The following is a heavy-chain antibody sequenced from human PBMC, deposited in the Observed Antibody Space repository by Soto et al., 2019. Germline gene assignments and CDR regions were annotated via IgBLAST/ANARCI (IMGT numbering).Heavy chain of an antibody. V-gene: IGHV3-15*07. D-gene: IGHD3-22*01. Sequence: PGGPLRLSCAAAGLNFIGSSIHWVRQDTGKGLEWVGRIKSKTDGGTTDYAAPVKGRFTISRDDSKNTLYLQMNSLKTEDTAVYYCTTDPVTMIVVVPSSGWGQGTLVTVSS. CDR3: TTDPVTMIVVVPSSG. CDR1: GLNFIGSS. J-gene: IGHJ4*02. CDR2: IKSKTDGGTT.